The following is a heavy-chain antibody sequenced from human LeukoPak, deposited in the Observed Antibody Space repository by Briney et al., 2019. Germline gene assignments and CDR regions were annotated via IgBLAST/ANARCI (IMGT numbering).Heavy chain of an antibody. CDR3: VAEDTY. CDR2: IYSGGGT. Sequence: GGSLRLSCAASGLSVTNTYMTWVRQAPGKGLEWVSVIYSGGGTNYADSLKGRFSISRDNSKNTLYLQMNSQRVEDTAVYYCVAEDTYWGQGTLVTVSS. V-gene: IGHV3-53*01. D-gene: IGHD5-18*01. J-gene: IGHJ4*02. CDR1: GLSVTNTY.